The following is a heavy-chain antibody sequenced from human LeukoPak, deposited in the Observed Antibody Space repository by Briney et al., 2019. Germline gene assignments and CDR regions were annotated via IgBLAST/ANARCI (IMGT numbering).Heavy chain of an antibody. Sequence: GGSLRLSCAASGFXFEDYAIHWVRQAPGKGLEWVSLISGDGGNIYYAESVKGRFTISRDNSKNSLYLQMNSLRTEDTALYYCAKDLPQYYDFWSGYYGGFDYWGQGTLVTVSS. CDR3: AKDLPQYYDFWSGYYGGFDY. CDR1: GFXFEDYA. D-gene: IGHD3-3*01. V-gene: IGHV3-43*02. CDR2: ISGDGGNI. J-gene: IGHJ4*02.